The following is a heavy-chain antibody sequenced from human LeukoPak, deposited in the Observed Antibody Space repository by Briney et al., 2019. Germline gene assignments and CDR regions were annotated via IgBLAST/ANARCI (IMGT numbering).Heavy chain of an antibody. CDR2: ISSSGRTI. J-gene: IGHJ4*02. D-gene: IGHD1-14*01. V-gene: IGHV3-11*04. CDR3: ATETIGRHYDY. CDR1: GFTFSDYY. Sequence: GGSLRLSCAASGFTFSDYYMSWIRQAPGKGLEWVSHISSSGRTIYYADSMKGRFTISRDNAKNSLYLQMDSLRDEDTAVYYCATETIGRHYDYWGQGTLLTVSS.